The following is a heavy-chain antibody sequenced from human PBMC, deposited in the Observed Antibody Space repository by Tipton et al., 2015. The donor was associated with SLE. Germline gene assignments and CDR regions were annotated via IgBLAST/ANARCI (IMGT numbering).Heavy chain of an antibody. CDR2: IYTNENT. CDR1: GGSISSYY. CDR3: AREFLNPVTTVHYYFDL. J-gene: IGHJ2*01. D-gene: IGHD4-11*01. Sequence: TLSLTCTVSGGSISSYYWSWIRQPAGGGLEWIGRIYTNENTNNNPSLKSRVTVSVDTSKNHFSLKLISVTAADTAVYYCAREFLNPVTTVHYYFDLWGRGTLVTVSS. V-gene: IGHV4-4*07.